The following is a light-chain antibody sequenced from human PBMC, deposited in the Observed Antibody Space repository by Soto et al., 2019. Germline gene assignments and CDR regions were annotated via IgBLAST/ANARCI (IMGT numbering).Light chain of an antibody. V-gene: IGLV2-14*01. CDR2: DVS. CDR3: SSYTSSSAGV. J-gene: IGLJ1*01. CDR1: SSDVGGYNY. Sequence: QSALTQPASVSGSPGQSITIPCTGTSSDVGGYNYVSWYQQHPGKAPKLMIYDVSNRPSGVSNRFSGSKSGNTASLTNSGLQAEDEADYYCSSYTSSSAGVFGTGTKLTVL.